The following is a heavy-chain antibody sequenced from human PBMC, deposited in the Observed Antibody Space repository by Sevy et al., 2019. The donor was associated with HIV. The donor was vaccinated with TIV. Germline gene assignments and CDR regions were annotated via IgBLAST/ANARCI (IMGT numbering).Heavy chain of an antibody. V-gene: IGHV1-69*13. CDR1: GGTFSSYA. CDR3: ARDNGYYIAAAGRTRFDP. Sequence: ASVKVSCKASGGTFSSYAISWVRQAPGQGLEWMGGIIPIFGTANYAQKFQGRVTITGDESTSTAYMELSSLRSEDTAVYYCARDNGYYIAAAGRTRFDPWGQGTLVTVSS. CDR2: IIPIFGTA. D-gene: IGHD6-13*01. J-gene: IGHJ5*02.